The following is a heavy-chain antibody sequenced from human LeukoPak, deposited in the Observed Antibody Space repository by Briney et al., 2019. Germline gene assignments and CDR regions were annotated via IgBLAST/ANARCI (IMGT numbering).Heavy chain of an antibody. Sequence: ASVKVSCKASGYTFSDYFIHWVRQAPGQGLEWMGWINPSSGATSYAQKFQGRLTMIRDTSINTAYMELSRLTSDDAAVYYCARDQMTTVTNHFPGWFDPWGQGTLVTVSS. CDR2: INPSSGAT. V-gene: IGHV1-2*02. D-gene: IGHD4-17*01. CDR3: ARDQMTTVTNHFPGWFDP. CDR1: GYTFSDYF. J-gene: IGHJ5*02.